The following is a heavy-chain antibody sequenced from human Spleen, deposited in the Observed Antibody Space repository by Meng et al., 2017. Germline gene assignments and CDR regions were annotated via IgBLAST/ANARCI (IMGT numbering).Heavy chain of an antibody. D-gene: IGHD6-13*01. J-gene: IGHJ4*02. V-gene: IGHV4-59*01. CDR1: GGSISSYY. CDR2: IYHSGST. Sequence: SETLSLTCTVAGGSISSYYWSWIRQPPGKGLEWIGYIYHSGSTNYNPSLKSRVTISIDTSKNQFSLRLSSVTAADTAVYYCARTLLAAAGRGFYFDFWGQGMVVTVSS. CDR3: ARTLLAAAGRGFYFDF.